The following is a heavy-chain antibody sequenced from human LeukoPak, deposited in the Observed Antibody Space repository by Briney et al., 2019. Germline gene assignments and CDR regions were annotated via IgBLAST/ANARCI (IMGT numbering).Heavy chain of an antibody. J-gene: IGHJ5*02. V-gene: IGHV4-34*01. D-gene: IGHD2/OR15-2a*01. Sequence: PSETLSLTCAVYGGSFSGYYWSWIRQPPGKGLEWIGEINHSGSTNYNPSLKSRVTISVDTSKNQFSLELSSVTAADTAVYYCASFYKDQGWFDPWGQGTLVTVSS. CDR2: INHSGST. CDR1: GGSFSGYY. CDR3: ASFYKDQGWFDP.